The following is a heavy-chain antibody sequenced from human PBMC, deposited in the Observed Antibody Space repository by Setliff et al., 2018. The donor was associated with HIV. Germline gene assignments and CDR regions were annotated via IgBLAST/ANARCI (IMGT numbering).Heavy chain of an antibody. Sequence: LSLTCTVSGGSITSDSYYWDWIRQPPGKGLEWIGSIYYSGGTYYNPSLKTRVTISVDTSKNQFSLKLSSVTAADTAVYYCAGRRKSFVAAHRGNWFDTWGQGTLVTVSS. J-gene: IGHJ5*02. CDR3: AGRRKSFVAAHRGNWFDT. D-gene: IGHD6-13*01. CDR1: GGSITSDSYY. CDR2: IYYSGGT. V-gene: IGHV4-39*01.